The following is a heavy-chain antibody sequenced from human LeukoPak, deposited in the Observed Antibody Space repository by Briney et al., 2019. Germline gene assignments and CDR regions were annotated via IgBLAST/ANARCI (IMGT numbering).Heavy chain of an antibody. J-gene: IGHJ4*02. CDR3: ARGVDHYGSGSYYLDY. D-gene: IGHD3-10*01. Sequence: GESLKISCKGSGYSFTSYWIGWVRQVPGKGLEWMGIIYPGDSDSRYSPSFQGQVTISADKSISTAYLQWSSLEASDTAMYFCARGVDHYGSGSYYLDYWGQGTLVTVSS. V-gene: IGHV5-51*01. CDR1: GYSFTSYW. CDR2: IYPGDSDS.